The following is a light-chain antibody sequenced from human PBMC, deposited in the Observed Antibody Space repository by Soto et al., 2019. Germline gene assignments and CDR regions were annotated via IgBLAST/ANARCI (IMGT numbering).Light chain of an antibody. V-gene: IGKV1-5*03. Sequence: DIQMTQSPSTLSASVGDRVTITCRASPSISSWLAWYQQKPGEAPKILIYKASRLETGVPSRFSGSGSGTEFTLTISSLQPDDFATYYCQQYDYYPYTFGQGTKLEIK. CDR3: QQYDYYPYT. CDR2: KAS. CDR1: PSISSW. J-gene: IGKJ2*01.